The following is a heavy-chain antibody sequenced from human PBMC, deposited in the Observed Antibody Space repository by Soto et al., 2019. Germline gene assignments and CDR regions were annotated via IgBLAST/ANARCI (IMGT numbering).Heavy chain of an antibody. D-gene: IGHD4-4*01. J-gene: IGHJ5*02. CDR2: ISGSVGST. CDR1: GFTFSSYA. Sequence: GGSLRLSCAASGFTFSSYAMSWVRQAPGKGLEWVSAISGSVGSTYYADSVKGRFTISRDNSKNTLYLQMNSLRAEDTAVYYCAKDLTTVTMFGPWGFGPWGQGTLVTVSS. V-gene: IGHV3-23*01. CDR3: AKDLTTVTMFGPWGFGP.